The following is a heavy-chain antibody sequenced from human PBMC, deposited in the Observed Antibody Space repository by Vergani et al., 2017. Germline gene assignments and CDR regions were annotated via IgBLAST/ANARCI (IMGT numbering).Heavy chain of an antibody. CDR1: GYTFIHYD. D-gene: IGHD6-6*01. J-gene: IGHJ4*02. CDR3: VGGSSSTFDF. CDR2: MSPNSGNT. V-gene: IGHV1-8*01. Sequence: QVQLVQSGAEVRKPGASVKVSCKASGYTFIHYDISWVRQASGQGLEWMGWMSPNSGNTGYAQKFQGRITMTRDTSISTAFMELSSLTSDDTAVYYCVGGSSSTFDFWGQGTLVTGSS.